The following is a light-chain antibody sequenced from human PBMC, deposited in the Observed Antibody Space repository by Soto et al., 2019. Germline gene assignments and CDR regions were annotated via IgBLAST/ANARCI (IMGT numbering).Light chain of an antibody. CDR3: QQYSSTPLT. Sequence: DIVMTQSPDSLAVSLGERATINCKSSQSVLYSSNNKKYLAWYQQKPGQPPKLLIYWASTRESGVPDRFSGSGSGTDFTLTISGLQAEDVAVYYCQQYSSTPLTFGGGTKVEIK. V-gene: IGKV4-1*01. CDR1: QSVLYSSNNKKY. CDR2: WAS. J-gene: IGKJ4*01.